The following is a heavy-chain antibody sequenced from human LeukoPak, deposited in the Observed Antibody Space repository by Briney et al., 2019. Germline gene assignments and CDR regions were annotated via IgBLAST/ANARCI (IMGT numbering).Heavy chain of an antibody. CDR2: INPNSGGT. Sequence: ASVKVSCKASGDTFTGYYMHWVRQAPGQGLEWMGWINPNSGGTNYAQDSHGRVTMTRDTSISTAYMEPSRLRADDTAVYYRARARVSGNLAWGQGTLVTVSS. CDR3: ARARVSGNLA. V-gene: IGHV1-2*02. D-gene: IGHD1-26*01. J-gene: IGHJ5*02. CDR1: GDTFTGYY.